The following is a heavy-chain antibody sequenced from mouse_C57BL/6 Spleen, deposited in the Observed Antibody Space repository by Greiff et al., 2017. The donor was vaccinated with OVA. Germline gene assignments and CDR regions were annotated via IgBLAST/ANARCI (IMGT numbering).Heavy chain of an antibody. CDR1: GYTFTDYE. CDR3: TRSDVLYAMDY. V-gene: IGHV1-15*01. CDR2: IDPETGGT. J-gene: IGHJ4*01. Sequence: VKLMESGAELVRPGASVTLSCKASGYTFTDYEMHWVKQTPVHGLEWIGAIDPETGGTAYNQKFKGKAILTADKSSSTAYMELRSLTSEDSAVYYCTRSDVLYAMDYWGQGTSVTVSS.